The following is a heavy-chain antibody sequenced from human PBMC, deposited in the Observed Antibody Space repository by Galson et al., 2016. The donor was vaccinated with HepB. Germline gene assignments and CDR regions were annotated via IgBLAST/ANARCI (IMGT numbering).Heavy chain of an antibody. Sequence: SVKVSCKASGYAFTGYYMHWVRQAPGQGFEWMGWISPNSGGTKYAQKFQGWVTLTRDTSISTAYMEVSRLRSDDTAVYFCARDFLARPYSYKSGTYRYFDLWGRGTLVTVSS. J-gene: IGHJ2*01. CDR1: GYAFTGYY. V-gene: IGHV1-2*04. CDR3: ARDFLARPYSYKSGTYRYFDL. D-gene: IGHD2-21*01. CDR2: ISPNSGGT.